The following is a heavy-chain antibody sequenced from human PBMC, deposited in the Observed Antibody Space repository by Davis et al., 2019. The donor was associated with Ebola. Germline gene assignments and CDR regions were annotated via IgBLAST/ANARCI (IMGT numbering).Heavy chain of an antibody. CDR1: GFIFSSYV. J-gene: IGHJ3*01. V-gene: IGHV3-23*01. CDR2: LGTSADT. Sequence: GESLKISCSASGFIFSSYVMSWVRQAPEKGLEWVSTLGTSADTYYADSVKGRFTISRDNSKNTLYLQMNGLRVEDTAIYYCAKDNRNIWSEVWGQGTMVTVSS. CDR3: AKDNRNIWSEV. D-gene: IGHD2/OR15-2a*01.